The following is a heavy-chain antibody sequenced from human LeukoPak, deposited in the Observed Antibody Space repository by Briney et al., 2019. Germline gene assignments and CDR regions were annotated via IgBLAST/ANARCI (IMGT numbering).Heavy chain of an antibody. D-gene: IGHD6-19*01. CDR1: GGSISSSSYY. V-gene: IGHV4-39*02. Sequence: PSETLSLTCTVSGGSISSSSYYWGWIRQPPGKGLEWIGSIYYSGSTYYNPSLKSRVTISVDTSKNHFSLKLGSVTAADTAVYYCARGNSSGWYGGFDYWGQGILVTVSS. CDR3: ARGNSSGWYGGFDY. CDR2: IYYSGST. J-gene: IGHJ4*02.